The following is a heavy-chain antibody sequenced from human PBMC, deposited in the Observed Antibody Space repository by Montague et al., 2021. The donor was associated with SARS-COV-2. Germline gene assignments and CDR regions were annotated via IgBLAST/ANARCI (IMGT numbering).Heavy chain of an antibody. Sequence: SETLSLTCTVSGGSISTSPYFRGWIRQPPGKGLEWIGSIYYSGSTYYNPSLKSRVAISIDTSENQFSLKLSSVTAADTAVYYCARGNRIAVAGTDFDYWGQGTLVTVSS. CDR1: GGSISTSPYF. CDR3: ARGNRIAVAGTDFDY. V-gene: IGHV4-39*07. CDR2: IYYSGST. J-gene: IGHJ4*02. D-gene: IGHD6-19*01.